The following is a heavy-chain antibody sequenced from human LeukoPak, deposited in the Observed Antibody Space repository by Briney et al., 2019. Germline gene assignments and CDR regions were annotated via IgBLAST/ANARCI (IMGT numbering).Heavy chain of an antibody. CDR3: ARHIPTYYYDSSGYYPDY. CDR1: GYSFTSYW. Sequence: GESLKISCKGSGYSFTSYWIGWVRQMPGKGLEWMGIIYPGDSDTRYSPSFQGQVTISADKSISTAYLQWSSLKASDTAMYYCARHIPTYYYDSSGYYPDYWGQGTLVTVSS. CDR2: IYPGDSDT. V-gene: IGHV5-51*01. D-gene: IGHD3-22*01. J-gene: IGHJ4*02.